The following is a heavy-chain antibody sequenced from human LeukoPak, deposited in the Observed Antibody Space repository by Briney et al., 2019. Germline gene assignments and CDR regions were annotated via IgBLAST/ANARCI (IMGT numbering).Heavy chain of an antibody. CDR2: IYYSGST. D-gene: IGHD5-24*01. CDR1: GGSISSSSYY. J-gene: IGHJ6*03. Sequence: PSQTLSLTCTVSGGSISSSSYYWGWIRQPPGKGLEWIGSIYYSGSTYYNPSLKSRVTISVDTSKNQFSLKLSSVTAADTAVYYCARGSDGYNFYYYYMDVWGKGTTVTVSS. V-gene: IGHV4-39*07. CDR3: ARGSDGYNFYYYYMDV.